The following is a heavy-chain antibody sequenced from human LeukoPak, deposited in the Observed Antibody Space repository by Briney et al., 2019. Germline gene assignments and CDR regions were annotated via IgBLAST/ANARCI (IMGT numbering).Heavy chain of an antibody. D-gene: IGHD5-12*01. Sequence: GGSLRLSCAASGFSFSRYWMSWVRQAPGKGLGWVANIKQDGGEKYYVDSVKGRFTISRDNAKNSLYLQMNSLRAEDTAVYYCARVLHVDFTPIYYFDYWGQGTLVTVSS. CDR2: IKQDGGEK. CDR1: GFSFSRYW. V-gene: IGHV3-7*01. J-gene: IGHJ4*02. CDR3: ARVLHVDFTPIYYFDY.